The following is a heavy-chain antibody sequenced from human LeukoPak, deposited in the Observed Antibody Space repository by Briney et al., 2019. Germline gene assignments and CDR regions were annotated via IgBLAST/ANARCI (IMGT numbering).Heavy chain of an antibody. V-gene: IGHV3-21*01. CDR3: ARDDCSSTSCYQRDPNWFDP. CDR2: ISSSSSYI. J-gene: IGHJ5*02. Sequence: GGSLRLSCVASGFTFSSYSMNWVRQAPGKGLEWVSSISSSSSYIYYADSVKGRFTISRDNAKNSLYLQMNSLRAEDTAVYYCARDDCSSTSCYQRDPNWFDPWGQGTLVTVSS. D-gene: IGHD2-2*01. CDR1: GFTFSSYS.